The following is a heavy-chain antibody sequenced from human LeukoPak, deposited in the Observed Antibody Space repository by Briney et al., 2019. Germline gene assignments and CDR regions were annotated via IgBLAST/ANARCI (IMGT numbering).Heavy chain of an antibody. J-gene: IGHJ4*02. Sequence: ASVKVSCKASGYTFTGYYMHWVRQAPGQGLEWTGWINPNSGDTNYAQKFQGRVTMTRDTSISTAYMDLSSLRSDDTAIYYCARDGAGYPSDFWGQGTLVTVSS. D-gene: IGHD5-12*01. CDR3: ARDGAGYPSDF. V-gene: IGHV1-2*02. CDR1: GYTFTGYY. CDR2: INPNSGDT.